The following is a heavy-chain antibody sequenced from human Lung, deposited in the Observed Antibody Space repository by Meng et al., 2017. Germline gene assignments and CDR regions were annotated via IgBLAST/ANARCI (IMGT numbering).Heavy chain of an antibody. V-gene: IGHV4-30-2*01. CDR2: ISHSGST. CDR1: GGSISSGGYS. D-gene: IGHD2-15*01. Sequence: QLQLQESGSGLVKPSQTLSPTCPVPGGSISSGGYSWSWIRQPPGKGLEWIGYISHSGSTYYNPSLKNRVTISVDRSKNQFSLRLTSVTAADTAVYSCARSGYCSGSSCYGSFDSWGQGTLVTVSS. J-gene: IGHJ4*02. CDR3: ARSGYCSGSSCYGSFDS.